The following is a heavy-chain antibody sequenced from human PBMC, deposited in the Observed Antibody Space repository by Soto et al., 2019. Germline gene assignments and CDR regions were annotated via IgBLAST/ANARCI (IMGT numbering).Heavy chain of an antibody. V-gene: IGHV3-30*18. J-gene: IGHJ4*02. CDR1: GFTFSDYA. CDR3: AKGGWQWLVTSDFNH. D-gene: IGHD6-19*01. Sequence: VQLVESGGGVVQPGRSLRLSCAASGFTFSDYAMHWVRQAPGKGLEWVAVVSHDGRNKHYADSVKGRFTISRDSSKNTVSLEMTSLRAEDTSVYYCAKGGWQWLVTSDFNHWGQGALVTVSS. CDR2: VSHDGRNK.